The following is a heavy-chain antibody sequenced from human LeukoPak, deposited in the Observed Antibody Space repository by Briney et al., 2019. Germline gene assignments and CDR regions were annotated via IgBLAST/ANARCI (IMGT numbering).Heavy chain of an antibody. D-gene: IGHD6-19*01. CDR3: ARVGANSNGFGY. V-gene: IGHV3-74*01. Sequence: GGSLRLSCAASGFTFSSYWMHWVRHAPGKGLVWVSRINSDGSSISYADSVKGRFTISRDNAKNTVYLQMNSLRAEGTAVYYCARVGANSNGFGYWGQGTLVTVSS. CDR2: INSDGSSI. J-gene: IGHJ4*02. CDR1: GFTFSSYW.